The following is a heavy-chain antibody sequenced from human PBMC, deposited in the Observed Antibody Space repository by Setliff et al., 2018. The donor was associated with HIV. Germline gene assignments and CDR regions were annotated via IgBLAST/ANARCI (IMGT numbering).Heavy chain of an antibody. CDR1: GFTFSGSA. J-gene: IGHJ4*02. V-gene: IGHV3-73*01. CDR3: VRDLARVIAH. Sequence: GGSLRLSCAASGFTFSGSAMHWVRQASGIGLEWVGRILDRANNYATAYAASLEGRFTISRDDSKNTAYLQMSSLKTEDTAVYYCVRDLARVIAHWGQGTLVTVSS. D-gene: IGHD2-21*01. CDR2: ILDRANNYAT.